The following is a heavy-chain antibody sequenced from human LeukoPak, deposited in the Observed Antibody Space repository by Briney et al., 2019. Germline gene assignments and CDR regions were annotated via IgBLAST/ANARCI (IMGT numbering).Heavy chain of an antibody. CDR2: IYYSGST. D-gene: IGHD6-19*01. CDR1: GYSISSSNW. CDR3: ARGGGIVFEKYSSGWLDY. Sequence: SETLSLTCAVSGYSISSSNWWGWIRQPPGKGLEWIGYIYYSGSTYYNPSLKSRVTISVDTSKNQFSLKLSSVTAADTAVYYCARGGGIVFEKYSSGWLDYWGQGTLVTVSS. J-gene: IGHJ4*02. V-gene: IGHV4-28*03.